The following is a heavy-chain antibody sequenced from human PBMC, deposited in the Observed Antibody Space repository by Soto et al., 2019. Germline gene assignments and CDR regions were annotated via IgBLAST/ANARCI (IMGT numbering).Heavy chain of an antibody. CDR2: IYYSGST. J-gene: IGHJ3*02. D-gene: IGHD6-6*01. CDR3: ARDLGYSSFLDAFDI. Sequence: QVQLQESGPGLVKPSETLSLTCTVSGGSVSSGSYYWSWIRQPPGKGLEWIGYIYYSGSTNYNPSLKSRVTISVDTSKNQFSLELSSVTAADTAVYYCARDLGYSSFLDAFDIWGQGTMVTVSS. CDR1: GGSVSSGSYY. V-gene: IGHV4-61*01.